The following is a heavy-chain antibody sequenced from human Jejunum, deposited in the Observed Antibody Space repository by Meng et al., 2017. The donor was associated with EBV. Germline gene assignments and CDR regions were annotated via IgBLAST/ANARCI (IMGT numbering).Heavy chain of an antibody. J-gene: IGHJ4*02. Sequence: HTFTGHCLNWVRQAPGQGLEWMGCIAPNSDDTNSTQKFQGWVTMTRDTSTDTAYMELSSLRSEDTAVYYCATAHGFTIFGVAYYFDYWGQGTLVTVSS. V-gene: IGHV1-2*04. CDR1: HTFTGHC. CDR2: IAPNSDDT. CDR3: ATAHGFTIFGVAYYFDY. D-gene: IGHD3-3*01.